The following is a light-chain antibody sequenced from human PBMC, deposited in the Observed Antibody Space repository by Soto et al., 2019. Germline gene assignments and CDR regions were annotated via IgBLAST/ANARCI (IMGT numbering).Light chain of an antibody. CDR3: LHYGSAAWT. Sequence: EIVLTQSPGTLSLSPGERATLSCRASQSVSSSYLAWYQQKPGQAPRLLIYGASSRATGIPDKFSGSGSGTDFTLTISRLEPEDFAVYYCLHYGSAAWTFGQGTKVEIK. V-gene: IGKV3-20*01. CDR2: GAS. CDR1: QSVSSSY. J-gene: IGKJ1*01.